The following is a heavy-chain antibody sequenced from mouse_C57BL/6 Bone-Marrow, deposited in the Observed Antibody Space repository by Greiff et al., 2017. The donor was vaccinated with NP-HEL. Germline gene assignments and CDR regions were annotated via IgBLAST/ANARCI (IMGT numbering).Heavy chain of an antibody. D-gene: IGHD2-5*01. CDR3: ARWVWDSNLWYFDV. V-gene: IGHV1-81*01. CDR1: GYTFTSYG. CDR2: IYPRSGNT. J-gene: IGHJ1*03. Sequence: QVQLQQSGAELARPGASVKLSCKASGYTFTSYGISWVKQRTGQGLEWIGEIYPRSGNTYYNEKFKGKATLTADKSSSTAYMELRSLTSEDSAVYVCARWVWDSNLWYFDVWGTGTTVTVSS.